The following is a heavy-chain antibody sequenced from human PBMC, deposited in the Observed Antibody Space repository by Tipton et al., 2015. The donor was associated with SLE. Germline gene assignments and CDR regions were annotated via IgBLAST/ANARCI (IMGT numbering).Heavy chain of an antibody. CDR2: INYSGST. V-gene: IGHV4-59*11. CDR3: ARGVVTGIIAH. Sequence: LRLSCTVSGGSISSHHWSWIRRPPGKALEWIAYINYSGSTNYNPSLKSRVTMSVDTSKNHFSLKVTSVIAADTAVHYCARGVVTGIIAHWGQGTVGTVSS. CDR1: GGSISSHH. J-gene: IGHJ4*02. D-gene: IGHD2-21*02.